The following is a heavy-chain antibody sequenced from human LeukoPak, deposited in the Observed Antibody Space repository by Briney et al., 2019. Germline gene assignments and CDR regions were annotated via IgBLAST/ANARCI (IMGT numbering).Heavy chain of an antibody. CDR2: MNPNSGNT. V-gene: IGHV1-8*01. CDR3: ARGRRPRVRYYYYYMDV. J-gene: IGHJ6*03. CDR1: GYTFTSYD. Sequence: ASVKVSCKASGYTFTSYDINWVRQATGQGLEWMGWMNPNSGNTGYAQKFQGRVTMTRNNSISTAYMELSSLRSEDTAVYYCARGRRPRVRYYYYYMDVWGKGTTVTVSS. D-gene: IGHD4/OR15-4a*01.